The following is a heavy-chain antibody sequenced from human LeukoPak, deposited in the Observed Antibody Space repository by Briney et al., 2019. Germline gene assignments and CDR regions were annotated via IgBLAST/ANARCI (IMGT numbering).Heavy chain of an antibody. V-gene: IGHV3-30-3*01. J-gene: IGHJ3*02. Sequence: GGSLRLSCAASGFTFSSYAMHWVRQAPGKGLEWVAVISYDGSNKYYADSVKGRFTISRDNSKNTLYLQMNSLRAEDTAVYHCARLYVEALDAFDIWGQGTMVTVSS. CDR3: ARLYVEALDAFDI. D-gene: IGHD3-16*01. CDR2: ISYDGSNK. CDR1: GFTFSSYA.